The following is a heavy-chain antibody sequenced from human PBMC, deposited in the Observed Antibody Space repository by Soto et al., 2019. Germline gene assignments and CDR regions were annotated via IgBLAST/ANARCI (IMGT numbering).Heavy chain of an antibody. J-gene: IGHJ6*02. CDR2: IWYDGSNK. CDR1: GFTFSSYG. D-gene: IGHD3-16*02. CDR3: ARDRRMGDYVSGSYQANYAMDV. V-gene: IGHV3-33*01. Sequence: ESGGGVVQPGRSLRLSCAASGFTFSSYGMHWVRQAPGKGLEWVAVIWYDGSNKYYADSVKGRFTISRDNSKNTLYLQMNSLSAEDTAVYYCARDRRMGDYVSGSYQANYAMDVWGQGTTVTVSS.